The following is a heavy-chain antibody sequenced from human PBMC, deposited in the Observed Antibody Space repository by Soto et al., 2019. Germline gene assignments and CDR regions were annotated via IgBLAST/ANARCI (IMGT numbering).Heavy chain of an antibody. CDR2: IYWDDDK. D-gene: IGHD5-18*01. Sequence: QITLKESGPTLVKPTQTLTLTCTFSGFSLSTSGVGVGWIRQPPGKALEWLALIYWDDDKRYSPSLKTRLTITKDTSKNQVVLTMTNMDPVDTATYYCALTHPRVTRGYYYGMDVWGQGTTVTVSS. CDR3: ALTHPRVTRGYYYGMDV. CDR1: GFSLSTSGVG. J-gene: IGHJ6*02. V-gene: IGHV2-5*02.